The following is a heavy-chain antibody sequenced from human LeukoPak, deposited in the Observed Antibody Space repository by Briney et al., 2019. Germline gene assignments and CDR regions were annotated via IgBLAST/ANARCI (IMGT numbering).Heavy chain of an antibody. CDR1: GGSFRGYY. Sequence: SETLSLTCAVYGGSFRGYYWSWIRPPPGKGLEWTGEINHSGSTNYNPSLKSRVTISVDTSRNQFSLKLSSVTAADTAVYYCARFGQWLVPINWSDPWGQGTLVTVSS. CDR2: INHSGST. J-gene: IGHJ5*02. CDR3: ARFGQWLVPINWSDP. D-gene: IGHD6-19*01. V-gene: IGHV4-34*01.